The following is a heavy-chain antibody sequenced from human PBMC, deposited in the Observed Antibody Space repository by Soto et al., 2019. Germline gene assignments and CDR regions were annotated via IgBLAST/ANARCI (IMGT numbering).Heavy chain of an antibody. D-gene: IGHD3-22*01. V-gene: IGHV1-69*13. CDR2: IIPIFGTA. CDR1: GGTFSSYA. Sequence: ASVKVSCKASGGTFSSYAISWVRQAPGQGLEWMGGIIPIFGTANYAQKFQGRVTITADESTSTAYMELSSLRSEDTAVYYCASRSTNYYDRRDAFDIWGQGTMVTVSS. CDR3: ASRSTNYYDRRDAFDI. J-gene: IGHJ3*02.